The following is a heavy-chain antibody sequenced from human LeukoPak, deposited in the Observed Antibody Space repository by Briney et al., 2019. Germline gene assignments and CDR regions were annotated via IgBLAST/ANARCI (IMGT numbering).Heavy chain of an antibody. CDR3: ARDRVYYYDSSGYYSLTGYYYGMDV. V-gene: IGHV4-30-4*01. D-gene: IGHD3-22*01. Sequence: PSQTLSLTCTVSSGSLSSADNYWSWIRQPPGKGLEWIGYIYHSGTTDCNPSLKSRITISVDMSKNQFSLKLSSVTAADTAVYYCARDRVYYYDSSGYYSLTGYYYGMDVWGQGTTVTVSS. CDR2: IYHSGTT. J-gene: IGHJ6*02. CDR1: SGSLSSADNY.